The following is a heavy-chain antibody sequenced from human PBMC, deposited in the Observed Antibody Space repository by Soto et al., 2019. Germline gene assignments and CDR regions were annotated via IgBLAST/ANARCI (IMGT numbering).Heavy chain of an antibody. Sequence: QVQLVQSGAEVKKPGSSVKVSCKASGGTFSSYAISWVRQAPGQGLEWMGGIIPIFGTANYAQKFQGRVTITADKSTSTAYMELSSLRSEDTAVYYCARDMRHQDIVVVPAAVHYYYYGMDVWGQGTTVTVSS. D-gene: IGHD2-2*01. V-gene: IGHV1-69*06. CDR2: IIPIFGTA. CDR1: GGTFSSYA. J-gene: IGHJ6*02. CDR3: ARDMRHQDIVVVPAAVHYYYYGMDV.